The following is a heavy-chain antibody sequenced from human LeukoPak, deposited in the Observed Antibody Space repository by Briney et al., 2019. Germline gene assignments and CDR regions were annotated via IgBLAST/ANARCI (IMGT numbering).Heavy chain of an antibody. J-gene: IGHJ5*02. CDR2: IYHDGSK. V-gene: IGHV3-66*01. Sequence: GGSLRLSCVASGFTVSSNYMSWVRQAPAKSLEWVSVIYHDGSKYYADSVKGRFTISRDNSKNTLYLQMNSLRVEDTAVYYCARDRALQENWFDPWGQGTLVTVSS. D-gene: IGHD3-10*01. CDR3: ARDRALQENWFDP. CDR1: GFTVSSNY.